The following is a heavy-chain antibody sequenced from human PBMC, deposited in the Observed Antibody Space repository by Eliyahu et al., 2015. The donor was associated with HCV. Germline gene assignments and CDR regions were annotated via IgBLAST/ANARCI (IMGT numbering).Heavy chain of an antibody. D-gene: IGHD5-18*01. CDR2: IYYSGST. CDR3: ARHRGYSYGRHQYYFDY. Sequence: QLQLQESGPGLVKPSETLSLTCTVSGXSISXSSYYWGWIRQPPGKGXEWIGSIYYSGSTYXNPSLKSRVTISVDTSKNQFSLKLSSVTAADTAVYYCARHRGYSYGRHQYYFDYWGQGTLVTVSS. J-gene: IGHJ4*02. V-gene: IGHV4-39*01. CDR1: GXSISXSSYY.